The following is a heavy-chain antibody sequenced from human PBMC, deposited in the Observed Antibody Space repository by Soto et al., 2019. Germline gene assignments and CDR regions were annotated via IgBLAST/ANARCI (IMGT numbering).Heavy chain of an antibody. Sequence: SETLSLTCTVSGGSSSSYYWSWIRQHPAKGLEWIGYMYSGGRTNYNPSLKSRVTLSVDTSQMQVSLKLSSVTAADTAVYFCARGTPSTLIVRRSRGPWFDPWGQGTLVTVSS. V-gene: IGHV4-59*08. CDR1: GGSSSSYY. J-gene: IGHJ5*02. CDR2: MYSGGRT. CDR3: ARGTPSTLIVRRSRGPWFDP. D-gene: IGHD1-26*01.